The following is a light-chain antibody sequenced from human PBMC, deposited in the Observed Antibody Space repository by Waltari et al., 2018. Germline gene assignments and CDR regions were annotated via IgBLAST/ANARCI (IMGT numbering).Light chain of an antibody. CDR2: DDH. V-gene: IGLV1-40*01. J-gene: IGLJ3*02. CDR3: QSYDMVPIDWV. CDR1: WSDIGAGYL. Sequence: WGWSDIGAGYLVHWYQQLPGAPPRLLIYDDHHRPSGVPDRFSGSKSGTSASLAITGLQTEDEADYYCQSYDMVPIDWVFGGGTKLTV.